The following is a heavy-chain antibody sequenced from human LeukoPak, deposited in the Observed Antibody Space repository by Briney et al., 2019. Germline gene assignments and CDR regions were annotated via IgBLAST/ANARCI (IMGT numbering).Heavy chain of an antibody. CDR3: ARGGASSRYLNS. CDR2: IYYNENS. Sequence: SETLSLTCTVSGASISSYFWSWIRQSPGRGLEWIGWIYYNENSNYNPSLQSRVSMSVDTSKNQFSLSLTSVTAADTAVYYCARGGASSRYLNSWGQGTLVTVSS. D-gene: IGHD6-25*01. V-gene: IGHV4-59*01. J-gene: IGHJ5*02. CDR1: GASISSYF.